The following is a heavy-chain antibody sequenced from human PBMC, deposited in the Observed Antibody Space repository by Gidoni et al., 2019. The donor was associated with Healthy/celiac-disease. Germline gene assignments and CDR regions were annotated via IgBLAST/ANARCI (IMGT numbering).Heavy chain of an antibody. CDR1: EFTVSSYG. Sequence: QVQLVYSGGGLVQPGRSLRLSCAASEFTVSSYGMHWVRQAPGKGLEWVAVIWYDGSNKYYADSVKGRFTISRDNSKNTLYLQMNSLRAEDTAVYYCARHITMVRGVIGGMDVWGQGTTVTVSS. D-gene: IGHD3-10*01. CDR2: IWYDGSNK. J-gene: IGHJ6*02. V-gene: IGHV3-33*01. CDR3: ARHITMVRGVIGGMDV.